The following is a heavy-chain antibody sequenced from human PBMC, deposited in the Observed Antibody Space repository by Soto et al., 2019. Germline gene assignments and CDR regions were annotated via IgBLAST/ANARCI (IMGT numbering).Heavy chain of an antibody. D-gene: IGHD3-3*01. CDR3: ARDFSFDY. Sequence: GASVKVCCTASGVTFSSYAISLLRQAPGQGLEWMGGIIPIFGTANYAQKFQGRVTITTDESTSTAYMELSSLRSDDTAVYYCARDFSFDYWGQGTLVTVSS. CDR1: GVTFSSYA. CDR2: IIPIFGTA. J-gene: IGHJ4*02. V-gene: IGHV1-69*05.